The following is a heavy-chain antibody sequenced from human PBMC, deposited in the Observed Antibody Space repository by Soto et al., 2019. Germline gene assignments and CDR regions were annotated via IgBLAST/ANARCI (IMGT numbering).Heavy chain of an antibody. V-gene: IGHV3-74*01. CDR1: GFTFSSYW. CDR3: AKDEGLFLKYYFNYGVDV. Sequence: GGSLRLSCAASGFTFSSYWMHWVRQAPGKGLVWVSRINSDGSSTSYADSVKGRFTISRDNAKNTLYLQIDSLRVEDTAVYYCAKDEGLFLKYYFNYGVDVCGLGTTVTAPS. D-gene: IGHD3-3*01. CDR2: INSDGSST. J-gene: IGHJ6*02.